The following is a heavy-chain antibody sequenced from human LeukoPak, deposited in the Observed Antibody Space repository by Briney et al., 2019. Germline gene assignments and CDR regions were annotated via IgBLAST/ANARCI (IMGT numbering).Heavy chain of an antibody. V-gene: IGHV4-4*07. Sequence: PSETLSLTCTVSGGSISSYYWSWIRQPAGKGLEWIGRIYTSGSTNYNPSLKSRVTMSVDTSENQFSLKLSSVTAADTAVYYCARDFCGGDCYSFWFDPWGQGTLVTVSS. J-gene: IGHJ5*02. CDR3: ARDFCGGDCYSFWFDP. CDR1: GGSISSYY. D-gene: IGHD2-21*02. CDR2: IYTSGST.